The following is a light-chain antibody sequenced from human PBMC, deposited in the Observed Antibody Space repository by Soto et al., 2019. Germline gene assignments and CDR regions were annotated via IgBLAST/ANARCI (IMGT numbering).Light chain of an antibody. CDR1: QSVSSSY. CDR2: GAS. Sequence: EIVLTQFPDTLSLSPGERATLSCRASQSVSSSYLAWYQQKPGQAPRLLIYGASSRATGIPDRFSGSGSGTDFTLTISRLEPEDFAVYYCQQYGSSPRTFGQGTKVEIK. CDR3: QQYGSSPRT. V-gene: IGKV3-20*01. J-gene: IGKJ1*01.